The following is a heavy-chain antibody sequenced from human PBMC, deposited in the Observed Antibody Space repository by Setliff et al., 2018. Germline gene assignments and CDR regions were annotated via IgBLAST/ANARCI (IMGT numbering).Heavy chain of an antibody. CDR1: GYTFTTYG. D-gene: IGHD3-3*01. CDR3: ARSNRFTIFGGGLPFDI. V-gene: IGHV1-18*01. J-gene: IGHJ3*02. CDR2: ISAYNGAT. Sequence: ASVKVSCKTSGYTFTTYGISWVRQAPGQGLEWMGRISAYNGATNYAQKVQGRVTLTTETSTDTAYMELRSLTTDDTAVYYCARSNRFTIFGGGLPFDIWGQGTMVTVSS.